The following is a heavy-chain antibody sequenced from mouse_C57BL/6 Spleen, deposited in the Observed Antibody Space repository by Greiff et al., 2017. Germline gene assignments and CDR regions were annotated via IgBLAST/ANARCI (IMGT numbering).Heavy chain of an antibody. Sequence: EVTLVESGGGLVKPGGSLKLSCAASGFTFSSYAMSWVRQTPEKRLEWVATISDGGSYTYYPDNVKGRFTISRDNAKNNLYLQMSHLKSEDTALYYCARGLTGRYFDVGGTGTTGTVSS. D-gene: IGHD4-1*01. J-gene: IGHJ1*03. V-gene: IGHV5-4*03. CDR2: ISDGGSYT. CDR1: GFTFSSYA. CDR3: ARGLTGRYFDV.